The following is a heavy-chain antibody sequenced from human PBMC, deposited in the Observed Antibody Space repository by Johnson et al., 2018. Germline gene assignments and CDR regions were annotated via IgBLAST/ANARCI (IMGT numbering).Heavy chain of an antibody. CDR2: INSNTAGGTP. CDR1: GFTFSNAW. J-gene: IGHJ3*02. V-gene: IGHV3-15*01. CDR3: TTGQSI. Sequence: VQLVQSGGGLVKPGGSLRLSCAASGFTFSNAWMSWVRPAPGKGLEWVGRINSNTAGGTPDYAAPVKGRFTISRDDSKNTRYLQINSLKTEDPAVYYCTTGQSIWGQGTMVTVSS. D-gene: IGHD6-19*01.